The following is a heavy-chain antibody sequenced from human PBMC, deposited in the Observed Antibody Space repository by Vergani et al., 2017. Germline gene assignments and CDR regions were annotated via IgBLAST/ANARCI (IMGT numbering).Heavy chain of an antibody. V-gene: IGHV3-30*03. Sequence: QVQLVESGGGVVQPGRSLRLSCAASGFTFSSYGMHWVRQAPGKGLEWVAVISYDGSNKYYADSVKGRFTISRDNSKNTLYLQMNSLRAEDTAVYYCTTSGYRGDYWGQGTLVTVSS. D-gene: IGHD1-1*01. J-gene: IGHJ4*02. CDR3: TTSGYRGDY. CDR1: GFTFSSYG. CDR2: ISYDGSNK.